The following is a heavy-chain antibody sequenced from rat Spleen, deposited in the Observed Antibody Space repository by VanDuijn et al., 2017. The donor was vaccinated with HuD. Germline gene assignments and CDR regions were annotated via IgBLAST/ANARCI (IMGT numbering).Heavy chain of an antibody. Sequence: QVQLQQSGAELAKPGSSVKISCKASGYAFSTYDISWLRQTTGQGLEYIGYINTGSGGTNYNEKFKGKATLTVDKSSRTAFMHLDSLTPDDSAVFYCARELWIGSFGYWGQGTLVSVSS. CDR3: ARELWIGSFGY. V-gene: IGHV1-43*01. CDR2: INTGSGGT. J-gene: IGHJ3*01. D-gene: IGHD1-6*01. CDR1: GYAFSTYD.